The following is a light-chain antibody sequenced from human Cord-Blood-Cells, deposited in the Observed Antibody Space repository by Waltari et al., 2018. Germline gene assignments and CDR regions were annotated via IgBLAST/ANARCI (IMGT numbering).Light chain of an antibody. CDR3: CSYAGSSTYV. J-gene: IGLJ1*01. CDR2: EVS. CDR1: SSDVGSSNL. V-gene: IGLV2-23*02. Sequence: QSALTQPASVSGSPGQSITISCTGTSSDVGSSNLVSWYQQHPGKAPQLMIYEVSKRPSGVSNRFSGSKSGNTASLTISGLQAEDEADYYCCSYAGSSTYVFGTGTKVTVL.